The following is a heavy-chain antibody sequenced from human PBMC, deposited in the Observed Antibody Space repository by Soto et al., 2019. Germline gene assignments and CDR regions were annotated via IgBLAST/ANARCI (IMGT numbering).Heavy chain of an antibody. V-gene: IGHV3-33*01. D-gene: IGHD3-10*01. CDR2: IWFDGGRK. Sequence: QVQLVESGGGVVQPGGSLRISCEGSGFTFSRYGMHWVRQAPGKGLEWVAVIWFDGGRKYYADSVKSRFTISRDNSKRTVYLQMNSLRGEDTAVYYCARTNTKEFDGLDVWGQGTTVIVSS. CDR1: GFTFSRYG. CDR3: ARTNTKEFDGLDV. J-gene: IGHJ6*02.